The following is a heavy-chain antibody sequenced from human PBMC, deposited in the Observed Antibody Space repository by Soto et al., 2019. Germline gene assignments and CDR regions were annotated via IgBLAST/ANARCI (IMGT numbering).Heavy chain of an antibody. CDR3: TRGSFCGADCYRLKYHLDF. CDR1: EYTFTSYD. D-gene: IGHD2-21*02. V-gene: IGHV1-8*01. CDR2: MNPNSGNT. J-gene: IGHJ4*02. Sequence: ASVKVSCKASEYTFTSYDINWVRQATGQGLEWMGWMNPNSGNTGYAQKFQGRVTMTRDTSITTAYMELNSLTSDDTAIYYCTRGSFCGADCYRLKYHLDFWGQGSLVTVSS.